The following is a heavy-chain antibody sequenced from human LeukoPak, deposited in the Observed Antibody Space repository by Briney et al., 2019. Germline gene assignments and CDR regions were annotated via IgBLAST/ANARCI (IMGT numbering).Heavy chain of an antibody. V-gene: IGHV3-30*18. CDR1: GFTVSSNS. CDR2: ISYDGSNK. D-gene: IGHD5-18*01. Sequence: PGGSLRLSCTVSGFTVSSNSWSWVRQAPGKGLEWVAVISYDGSNKYYVDSVKGRFTISRDNSKNTLYLQMNSLRAEDTAVYYCAKSGRRGYSYGYRFKYYFESWGQGTLVTVSS. J-gene: IGHJ4*02. CDR3: AKSGRRGYSYGYRFKYYFES.